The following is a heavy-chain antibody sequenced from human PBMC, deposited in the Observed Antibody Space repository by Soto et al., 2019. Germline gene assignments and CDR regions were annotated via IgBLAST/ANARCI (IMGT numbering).Heavy chain of an antibody. V-gene: IGHV6-1*01. CDR2: TYYRSKWYN. J-gene: IGHJ6*02. D-gene: IGHD3-3*01. Sequence: SQTLSLTCAISGDSVSSNSAAWNWIRQSPSRGLEWLGRTYYRSKWYNDYAVSVKSRITINPDTSKNQFSLQLNSVTPEDTAVYYCAREITIFGNRYYYYYGMGVWGQGTTVTVSS. CDR3: AREITIFGNRYYYYYGMGV. CDR1: GDSVSSNSAA.